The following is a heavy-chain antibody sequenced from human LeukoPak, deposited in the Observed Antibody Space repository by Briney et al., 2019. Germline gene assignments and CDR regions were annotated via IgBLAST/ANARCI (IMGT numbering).Heavy chain of an antibody. V-gene: IGHV4-31*03. J-gene: IGHJ5*02. Sequence: SQTLSLTCTVSGGSISSGGYYWSWIRQHPGKGLEWIGYIYYSGSTYYNPSLKSRVTISVDTSKNQFSLKLSSVTAADTAVYYCARNPMVGATYPSENWFDPWGQGTLVTVSS. D-gene: IGHD1-26*01. CDR3: ARNPMVGATYPSENWFDP. CDR1: GGSISSGGYY. CDR2: IYYSGST.